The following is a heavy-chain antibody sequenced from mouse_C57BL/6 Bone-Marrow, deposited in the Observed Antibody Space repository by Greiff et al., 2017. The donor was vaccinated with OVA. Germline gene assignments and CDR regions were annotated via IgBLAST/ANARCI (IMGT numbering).Heavy chain of an antibody. CDR1: GYSFTGYY. Sequence: EVQLQESGPELVKPGASVKISCKASGYSFTGYYMNWVKQSPEKSLEWIGEINPSTGGTTYNQKFKAKATLTVDKSSSTAYMQLKSLTSEDSAVYYCARDYYGSGWCAYWGQGTLVTVSA. J-gene: IGHJ3*01. CDR2: INPSTGGT. CDR3: ARDYYGSGWCAY. V-gene: IGHV1-42*01. D-gene: IGHD1-1*01.